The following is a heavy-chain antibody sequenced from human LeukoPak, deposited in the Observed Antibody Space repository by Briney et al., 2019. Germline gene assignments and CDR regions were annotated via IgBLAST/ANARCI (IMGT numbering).Heavy chain of an antibody. V-gene: IGHV1-46*01. D-gene: IGHD3-22*01. Sequence: ASVKVSCKASGYTFTSYYVHWVRQAPGQGLEWVGMINPSGGGTNYAQKVQGRVAMTRDTSTTTVYMELSSLRSEDTALYYCAKLPRSSGLPSSWGQGTLVTVSS. J-gene: IGHJ5*02. CDR2: INPSGGGT. CDR3: AKLPRSSGLPSS. CDR1: GYTFTSYY.